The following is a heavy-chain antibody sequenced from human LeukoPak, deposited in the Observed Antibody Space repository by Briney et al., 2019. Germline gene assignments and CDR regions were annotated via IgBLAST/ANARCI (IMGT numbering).Heavy chain of an antibody. CDR2: ISSNSSYI. D-gene: IGHD5-12*01. CDR1: GFTFSSYS. V-gene: IGHV3-21*01. Sequence: KPGGSLRLSCAASGFTFSSYSMNWVRQAPGQGLEWVSSISSNSSYIYYADSVRGRFTISRDISKNTLYLQMNTLRVEDTAVYYCASASRESYSGYGVYFDYWGQGTLVTVSS. J-gene: IGHJ4*02. CDR3: ASASRESYSGYGVYFDY.